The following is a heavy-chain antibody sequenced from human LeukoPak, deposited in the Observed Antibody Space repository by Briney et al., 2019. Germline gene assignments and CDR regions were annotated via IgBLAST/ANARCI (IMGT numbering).Heavy chain of an antibody. J-gene: IGHJ6*02. CDR2: ISAYNGNT. V-gene: IGHV1-18*01. CDR3: ARGAQTPYYYYYYGMDV. Sequence: ASVKVSCKASGYTFTSYGISWVRQAPGQGLEWMGWISAYNGNTNYAQKLQGRVTMTTDTSTSTAYMELRSLRSDDTAVYYCARGAQTPYYYYYYGMDVWGQGTTVTVSS. CDR1: GYTFTSYG.